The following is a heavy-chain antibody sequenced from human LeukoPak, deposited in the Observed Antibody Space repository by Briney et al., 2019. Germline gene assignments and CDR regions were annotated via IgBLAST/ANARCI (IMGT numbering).Heavy chain of an antibody. D-gene: IGHD6-13*01. CDR3: AAADGMEAFDI. J-gene: IGHJ3*02. V-gene: IGHV1-46*01. CDR1: GYTFTSYY. CDR2: INPSGGST. Sequence: GASVTVSCKASGYTFTSYYMHWVRQAPGQGLEWMGIINPSGGSTSYAQKFQGRVTMTRDMSTSTAYMELSSLRSEDTAVYYCAAADGMEAFDIWGQGTMVTVSS.